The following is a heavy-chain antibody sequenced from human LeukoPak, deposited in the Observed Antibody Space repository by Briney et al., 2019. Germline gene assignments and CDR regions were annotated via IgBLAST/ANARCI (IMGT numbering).Heavy chain of an antibody. Sequence: SETLSLTCTVSGGSISSYYWSWIREPPGKGLEWVGYIYYSGSTNYNPSLKSRDTISVDTSKNQCSLKLSSVTAADTAGCYCVRVIRDSSGYPVFDPWGQGTLVTVSS. J-gene: IGHJ5*02. V-gene: IGHV4-59*01. D-gene: IGHD3-22*01. CDR1: GGSISSYY. CDR2: IYYSGST. CDR3: VRVIRDSSGYPVFDP.